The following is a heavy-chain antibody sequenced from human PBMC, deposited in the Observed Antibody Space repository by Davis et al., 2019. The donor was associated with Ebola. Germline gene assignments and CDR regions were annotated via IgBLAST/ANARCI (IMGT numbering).Heavy chain of an antibody. V-gene: IGHV3-48*02. J-gene: IGHJ4*02. CDR2: ISSSGTTI. CDR1: GFTFSSYG. Sequence: GESLKISCAASGFTFSSYGMNWVRQAPGRGLEWVSYISSSGTTIYYADSVKGRFTISRDNAKNSLYLQMNSLRDEDTAVYYCWGGILGATNPGPDYWGQGTLVTVSS. CDR3: WGGILGATNPGPDY. D-gene: IGHD1-26*01.